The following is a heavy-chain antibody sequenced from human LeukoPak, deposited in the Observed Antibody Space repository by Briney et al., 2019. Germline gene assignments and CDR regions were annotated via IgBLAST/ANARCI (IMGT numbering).Heavy chain of an antibody. Sequence: PGGSLRLSCAASGFTFSSYAMSWVRQAPGKGLKWVSAISGSGGSTYYADSVKGRFTISRDNSKNTLYLQMNSLRAEDTAVYYSAKGDGRAVAGTGIGYWGQGTLVTVSS. CDR3: AKGDGRAVAGTGIGY. CDR2: ISGSGGST. J-gene: IGHJ4*02. CDR1: GFTFSSYA. D-gene: IGHD6-19*01. V-gene: IGHV3-23*01.